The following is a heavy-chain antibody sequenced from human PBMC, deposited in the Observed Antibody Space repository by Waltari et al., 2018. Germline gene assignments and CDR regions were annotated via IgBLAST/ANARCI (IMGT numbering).Heavy chain of an antibody. D-gene: IGHD5-12*01. J-gene: IGHJ4*02. V-gene: IGHV3-23*01. CDR1: GFTFNNYA. Sequence: EVQLLESGGGLEQPGGSLRLSCGASGFTFNNYAMNWVRQAPGKRLEWVSGIGGHGNSRFHADSVKGRFTISRDNSKNTLFLQMNVLEAEDTAVYYCVKGDDFFLRGGFDYWGQGALVTVSS. CDR2: IGGHGNSR. CDR3: VKGDDFFLRGGFDY.